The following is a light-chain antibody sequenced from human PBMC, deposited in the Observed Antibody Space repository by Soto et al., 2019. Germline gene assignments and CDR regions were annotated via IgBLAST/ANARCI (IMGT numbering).Light chain of an antibody. CDR2: NVS. J-gene: IGLJ1*01. Sequence: SVLPQPGAVSVFPEQKITISCTGISSDVGGYNYVSWYQQHPGKAPKLMIYNVSNRPSGVSNRFSGSKSGNTASLTISGLQAEDEADYYCSSYTSSSTFFGTGTKVTVL. CDR1: SSDVGGYNY. CDR3: SSYTSSSTF. V-gene: IGLV2-14*01.